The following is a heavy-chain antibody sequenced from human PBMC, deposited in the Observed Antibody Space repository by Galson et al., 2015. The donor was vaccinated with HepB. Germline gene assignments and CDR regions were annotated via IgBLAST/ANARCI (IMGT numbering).Heavy chain of an antibody. CDR3: ARDLEASHFYYYMDV. CDR1: GGTFSSNG. CDR2: IIPLVDTA. J-gene: IGHJ6*03. Sequence: SVKVSCKASGGTFSSNGISWVRQAPGQGLDWMGKIIPLVDTANYAQRFQGRVTITADKSTNTAYLELSRLRSEDTAVYYCARDLEASHFYYYMDVWGKGTAVTVSS. V-gene: IGHV1-69*04.